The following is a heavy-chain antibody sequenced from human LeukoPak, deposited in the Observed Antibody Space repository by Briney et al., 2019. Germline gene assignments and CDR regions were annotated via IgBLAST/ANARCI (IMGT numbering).Heavy chain of an antibody. CDR2: IYHSGST. D-gene: IGHD3-10*01. V-gene: IGHV4-30-2*01. CDR3: ARETIDGGSGGDWFDP. CDR1: GGSISSGGYY. Sequence: PSETLSLTCTVSGGSISSGGYYWSWIRQPPGKGLEWIGYIYHSGSTYYNPSLKSRVTISVDRSKNQFSLKLSSVTAADTAVYYCARETIDGGSGGDWFDPWGQGTLVTVSS. J-gene: IGHJ5*02.